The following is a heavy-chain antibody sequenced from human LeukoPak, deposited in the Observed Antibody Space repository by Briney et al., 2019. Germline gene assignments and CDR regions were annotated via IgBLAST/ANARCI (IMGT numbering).Heavy chain of an antibody. CDR3: AREEMKEELAAAGTGY. V-gene: IGHV3-66*02. CDR1: GFTFSSYS. Sequence: GGSLRLSCAASGFTFSSYSMSWVRQAPGKGLEWVSVIYSGGSTYYADSVKGRFTISRDNSKNTLYLQMNSLRAEDTAVYYCAREEMKEELAAAGTGYWGQGTLVTVSS. D-gene: IGHD6-13*01. J-gene: IGHJ4*02. CDR2: IYSGGST.